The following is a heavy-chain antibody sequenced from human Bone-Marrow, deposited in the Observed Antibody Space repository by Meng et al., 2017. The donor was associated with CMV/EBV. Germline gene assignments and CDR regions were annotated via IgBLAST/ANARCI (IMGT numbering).Heavy chain of an antibody. CDR1: SGSFSGYY. Sequence: SETLSLTCAVYSGSFSGYYWSWIRQPPGKGLEWIGEIFHSGSTNYNPSLKSRVIISLDTSNNQFSLKLSSVTAADTAVYYCARGLYDFRFDPWGQGTLVTVSS. V-gene: IGHV4-34*01. CDR3: ARGLYDFRFDP. D-gene: IGHD3-3*01. J-gene: IGHJ5*02. CDR2: IFHSGST.